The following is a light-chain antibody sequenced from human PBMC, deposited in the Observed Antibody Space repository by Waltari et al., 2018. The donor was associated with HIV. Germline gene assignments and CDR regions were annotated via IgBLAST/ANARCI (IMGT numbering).Light chain of an antibody. J-gene: IGKJ2*01. CDR1: QGVGSN. CDR3: QQYNIRPRGNT. Sequence: DIVMTQSPAILPVSPGERVTLSCRASQGVGSNLAWYQQKVGQAPRLLIYGAATRAAEIPVRFSGSGSGTDFTLTIDSLQSEDFATYYCQQYNIRPRGNTFGQGTKLQIK. V-gene: IGKV3-15*01. CDR2: GAA.